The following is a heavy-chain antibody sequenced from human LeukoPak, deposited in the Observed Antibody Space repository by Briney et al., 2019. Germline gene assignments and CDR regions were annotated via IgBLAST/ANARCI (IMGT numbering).Heavy chain of an antibody. Sequence: GGSLRLSCAASGFTFSSYAMSWVRQAPGKGLEWVSAISGSGGSTYYADSVKGRFTISRDNSKNTLYLQMNSLRAEDTAVYYCARPSIAMIVVAYDYWGQGTLVTVSS. J-gene: IGHJ4*02. CDR1: GFTFSSYA. V-gene: IGHV3-23*01. CDR3: ARPSIAMIVVAYDY. CDR2: ISGSGGST. D-gene: IGHD3-22*01.